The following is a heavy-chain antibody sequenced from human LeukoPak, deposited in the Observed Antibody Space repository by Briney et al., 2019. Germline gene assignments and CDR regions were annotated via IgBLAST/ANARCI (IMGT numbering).Heavy chain of an antibody. CDR2: ISSSGSTI. V-gene: IGHV3-48*03. CDR1: GFTFSSYE. J-gene: IGHJ4*02. Sequence: GGSLRLSCAASGFTFSSYEMNWVRQAPGKGLEWVSYISSSGSTIYYADSVKGRFTISRDNAKNSLYLQMNSLRAEDTAVYYCARGSPYYYDSSGFVDYWGQGTLVTVSS. D-gene: IGHD3-22*01. CDR3: ARGSPYYYDSSGFVDY.